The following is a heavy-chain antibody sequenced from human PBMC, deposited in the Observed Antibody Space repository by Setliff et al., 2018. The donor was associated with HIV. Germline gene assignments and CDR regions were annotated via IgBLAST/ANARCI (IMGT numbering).Heavy chain of an antibody. Sequence: HPGGSLRLSCAASGFTFSSYGMHWVRQVPGKGPVWVSCISNDETTTNYADSVKGRFTVSRDNAKNTVYLQMNSLRAEDTAVYYCVRGPIHGGFDFWGQGALVTVSS. V-gene: IGHV3-74*01. CDR3: VRGPIHGGFDF. J-gene: IGHJ4*02. CDR2: ISNDETTT. CDR1: GFTFSSYG. D-gene: IGHD3-16*01.